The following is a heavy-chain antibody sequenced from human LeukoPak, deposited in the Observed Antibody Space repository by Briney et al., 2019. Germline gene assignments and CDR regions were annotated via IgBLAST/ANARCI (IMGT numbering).Heavy chain of an antibody. CDR2: IKSKAHGGTT. Sequence: GGSLRLSCAASGFTFKNAWMSWVRQAPGKGLEWVGRIKSKAHGGTTDYAAPVKDRFTISRDDSKNTLYLQMNSLKTEDTAVYYCARGKASGGYSGYGLDAFDIWGQGTMVTVSS. V-gene: IGHV3-15*01. CDR3: ARGKASGGYSGYGLDAFDI. J-gene: IGHJ3*02. CDR1: GFTFKNAW. D-gene: IGHD5-12*01.